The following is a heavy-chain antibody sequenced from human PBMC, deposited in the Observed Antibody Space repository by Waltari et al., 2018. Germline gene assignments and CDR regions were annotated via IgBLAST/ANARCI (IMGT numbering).Heavy chain of an antibody. CDR2: IIPSLGIA. CDR3: AREAVAGTGGFDY. J-gene: IGHJ4*02. Sequence: QVQLVQSGAEVKKPGSSVKVSCKASGGTFSSYAISWVRQAPGQGLEWMGRIIPSLGIANYAQKFQGRVTITADKSTSTAYMELSSLRSEDTAVYYCAREAVAGTGGFDYWGQGTLVTVSS. V-gene: IGHV1-69*04. CDR1: GGTFSSYA. D-gene: IGHD6-19*01.